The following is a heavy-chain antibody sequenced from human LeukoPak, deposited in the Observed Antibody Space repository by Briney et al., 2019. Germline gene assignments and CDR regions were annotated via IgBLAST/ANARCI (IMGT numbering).Heavy chain of an antibody. D-gene: IGHD5-18*01. V-gene: IGHV4-59*08. CDR3: ARHIDTAGANAFDI. Sequence: SEPLSLTCTVSGGSISSYYWSWIRQPPGKGLEWIGYIYYSGSTNYNPSLKSRVTISVDTSKNQFSLKLSSVTAADTAVYYCARHIDTAGANAFDIWGQGTMVTVSS. CDR2: IYYSGST. CDR1: GGSISSYY. J-gene: IGHJ3*02.